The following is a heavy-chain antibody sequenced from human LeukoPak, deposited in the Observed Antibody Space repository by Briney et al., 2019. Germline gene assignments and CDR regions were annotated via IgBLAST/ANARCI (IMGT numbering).Heavy chain of an antibody. D-gene: IGHD1/OR15-1a*01. Sequence: SETLSLTCTASGDSMSGSYWSWIRQPPGKGLEWIGYIHYTGGETNYNPSLKSRLTISVDTFKNQFSLMLTSVTAADTAVYYCARQPVRTAAFDIWAQGTMVTVSS. J-gene: IGHJ3*02. CDR1: GDSMSGSY. V-gene: IGHV4-59*08. CDR3: ARQPVRTAAFDI. CDR2: IHYTGGET.